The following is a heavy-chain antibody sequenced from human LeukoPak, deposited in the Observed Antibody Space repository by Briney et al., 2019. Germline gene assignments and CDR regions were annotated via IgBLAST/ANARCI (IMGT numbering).Heavy chain of an antibody. CDR3: AKDQRWESPHYLDS. J-gene: IGHJ4*02. CDR1: GGSISSGDYY. V-gene: IGHV3-23*01. D-gene: IGHD1-26*01. Sequence: ETLSLTCTVSGGSISSGDYYWSWIRQPPGKGLEWVSGISASSGSTSYADSVRGRFTISRDNSKNTLYVQMNSLRDEDTAVYYCAKDQRWESPHYLDSWGQGTLVTVSS. CDR2: ISASSGST.